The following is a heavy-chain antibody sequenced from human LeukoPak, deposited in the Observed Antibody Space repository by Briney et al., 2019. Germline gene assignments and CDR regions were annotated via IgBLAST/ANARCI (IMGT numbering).Heavy chain of an antibody. J-gene: IGHJ4*02. CDR1: GFTFTSYA. CDR3: AKDRALEIFDY. Sequence: PGESLRLSCAASGFTFTSYAMNWVRQAPGKGLEWVSVISGSGGSTYYADSVKGRFTISRDNSKNTLFLQMNSLRAEDTAVYYCAKDRALEIFDYWGQGTLVTVSS. V-gene: IGHV3-23*01. D-gene: IGHD1-1*01. CDR2: ISGSGGST.